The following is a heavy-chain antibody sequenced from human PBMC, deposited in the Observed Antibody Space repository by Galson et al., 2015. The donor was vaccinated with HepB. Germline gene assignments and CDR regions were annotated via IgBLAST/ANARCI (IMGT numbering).Heavy chain of an antibody. D-gene: IGHD2/OR15-2a*01. J-gene: IGHJ4*01. CDR3: ARDSDTLGKYQKFDY. V-gene: IGHV3-33*01. CDR1: GFTFSHYG. CDR2: IWAVTAKE. Sequence: SLRLSCAASGFTFSHYGIHWVRQAPGKGLEWVAVIWAVTAKEYYADSVKGRFTISRDDSKNTVYLQMNSLRAEDTAVYYCARDSDTLGKYQKFDYWGHGTLVTVSS.